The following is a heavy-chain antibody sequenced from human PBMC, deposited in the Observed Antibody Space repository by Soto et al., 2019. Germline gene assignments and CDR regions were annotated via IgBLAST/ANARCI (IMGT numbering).Heavy chain of an antibody. D-gene: IGHD3-10*01. Sequence: QVQLVQSGAEVKKPGASVKVSCKASGYTFTSYDINWVRQATGQGLEWMGWMNPNSGNTGYAQKFQGRVTMTRNTSISTAYLGLSSLRSDDTAVYYCARGDGSGGEHWFDPWGQGTLVTVSS. V-gene: IGHV1-8*01. CDR2: MNPNSGNT. CDR1: GYTFTSYD. J-gene: IGHJ5*02. CDR3: ARGDGSGGEHWFDP.